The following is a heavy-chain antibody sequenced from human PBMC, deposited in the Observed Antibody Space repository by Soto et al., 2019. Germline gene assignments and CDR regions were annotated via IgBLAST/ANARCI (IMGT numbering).Heavy chain of an antibody. J-gene: IGHJ4*02. V-gene: IGHV3-30*18. CDR2: ISYDGSNK. D-gene: IGHD3-10*01. CDR1: GFTFSSYG. Sequence: QVQLVESGGGVVQPGRSRRLSCAASGFTFSSYGMHWVRQAPGKGLEWVAVISYDGSNKYYADSVNGRFTISRDNSKNTLYLHMNILRAEDTAVYYCAKDGKGMVLKYWGQGPLVTVSS. CDR3: AKDGKGMVLKY.